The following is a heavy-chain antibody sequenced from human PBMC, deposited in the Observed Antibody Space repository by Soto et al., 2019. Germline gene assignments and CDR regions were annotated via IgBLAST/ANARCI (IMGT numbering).Heavy chain of an antibody. CDR3: ARGLYGAYGQDF. D-gene: IGHD4-17*01. CDR1: GFTFSNYW. V-gene: IGHV3-74*01. J-gene: IGHJ4*02. CDR2: IKGDEITT. Sequence: EVQLVESGENLVQPGGSLRLSCAASGFTFSNYWIHWVRQAPGKGLVWVSRIKGDEITTNYADSVKGRFTISRHNAKNTVFLQMHSLRAEDTALYYCARGLYGAYGQDFWGQGILVTVSS.